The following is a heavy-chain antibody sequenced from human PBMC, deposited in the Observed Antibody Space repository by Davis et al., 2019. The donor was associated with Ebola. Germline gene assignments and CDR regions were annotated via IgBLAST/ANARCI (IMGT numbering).Heavy chain of an antibody. V-gene: IGHV3-7*03. Sequence: GGSLRLSCAASGFTFGSFWMSWVRQSPGKGLEWVANIKQDGSVKYYVDSVKGRFTISRDNAKNSLYLQMNSLRAEDTAVYYCAKNDGINGWFGIDVWAQGTTVTVSS. D-gene: IGHD6-19*01. J-gene: IGHJ6*02. CDR3: AKNDGINGWFGIDV. CDR1: GFTFGSFW. CDR2: IKQDGSVK.